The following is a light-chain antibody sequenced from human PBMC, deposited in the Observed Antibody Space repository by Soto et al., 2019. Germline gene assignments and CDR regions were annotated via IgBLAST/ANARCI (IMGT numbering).Light chain of an antibody. CDR2: EVS. J-gene: IGLJ2*01. V-gene: IGLV2-8*01. CDR1: DNDVGRYDY. CDR3: MSYVGGNSVA. Sequence: QSVLTQPPSASGSPGMSVTLSCSGTDNDVGRYDYVSWYQQHPGKAPKLLIYEVSKRPSGVPDRFSASKSGNTASLTVSGLQGDDEADYYFMSYVGGNSVAFGGGTQLTVL.